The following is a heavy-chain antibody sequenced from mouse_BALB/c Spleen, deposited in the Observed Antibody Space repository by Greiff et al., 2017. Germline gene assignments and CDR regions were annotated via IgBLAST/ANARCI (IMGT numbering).Heavy chain of an antibody. D-gene: IGHD4-1*01. CDR3: ARDQRTGPWFAY. Sequence: EVKVVESGGGLVQPGGSLKLSCAASGFTFSSYGMSWVRQTPDKRLELVATINSNGGSTYYPASVKGRFTISRDNAKNTLYLQMSSLKSEDTAMYYCARDQRTGPWFAYWGQGTLVTVSA. J-gene: IGHJ3*01. CDR2: INSNGGST. V-gene: IGHV5-6-3*01. CDR1: GFTFSSYG.